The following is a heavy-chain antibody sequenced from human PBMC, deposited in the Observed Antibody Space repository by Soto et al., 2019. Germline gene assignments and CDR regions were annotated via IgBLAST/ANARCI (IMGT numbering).Heavy chain of an antibody. J-gene: IGHJ6*02. CDR1: GYTFTSYY. V-gene: IGHV1-46*03. Sequence: GASVKVSCKASGYTFTSYYMHWVRQAPGQGLEWMGIINPSGGSTSYAQKFQGRVTMTRDTSTSTVYMELSSLRSEDTAVYYCAAINSGYSGYDFGGGYYYGMDVWGQGTTVTVSS. D-gene: IGHD5-12*01. CDR2: INPSGGST. CDR3: AAINSGYSGYDFGGGYYYGMDV.